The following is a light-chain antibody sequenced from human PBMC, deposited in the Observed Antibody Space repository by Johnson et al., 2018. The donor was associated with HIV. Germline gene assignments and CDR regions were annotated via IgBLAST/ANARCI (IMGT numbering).Light chain of an antibody. CDR1: SSTIGNND. CDR2: DNN. CDR3: GTWDSSLSAGV. J-gene: IGLJ1*01. V-gene: IGLV1-51*01. Sequence: QSVLTQSPSVSAAPGQKVTISCSGSSSTIGNNDVSWYQLLPGTAPKLLIYDNNKRPSGIPDRFSGSKSGTSATLGITGLQTGDEADYYCGTWDSSLSAGVFGTGTKVTVL.